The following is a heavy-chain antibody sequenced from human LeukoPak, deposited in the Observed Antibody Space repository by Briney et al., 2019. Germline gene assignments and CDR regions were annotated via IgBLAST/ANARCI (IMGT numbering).Heavy chain of an antibody. Sequence: PGGSLRLSCAASGFTFTSYWMSWVRQAPGKGLEWVSAISGSGGSTYYADSVRGRFTLSRDNSKNTLSLQMNSLRAEDTAVYYCAKGNYGDKNDYWGQGTLVTVSS. J-gene: IGHJ4*02. D-gene: IGHD4-23*01. CDR2: ISGSGGST. V-gene: IGHV3-23*01. CDR1: GFTFTSYW. CDR3: AKGNYGDKNDY.